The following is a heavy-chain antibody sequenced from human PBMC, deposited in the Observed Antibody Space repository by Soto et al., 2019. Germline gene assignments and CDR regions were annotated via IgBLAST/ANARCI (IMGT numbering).Heavy chain of an antibody. J-gene: IGHJ4*02. CDR3: AKVVGWCSGGSCYAFDY. CDR1: GFTFSSYA. D-gene: IGHD2-15*01. V-gene: IGHV3-23*01. CDR2: ISGSGGST. Sequence: GGSLRLSCAASGFTFSSYAMSWVRQAPGKGLEWVSAISGSGGSTYYADSVKGRFTISRDNSKNTLYLQMNSLRAEDTAVYYCAKVVGWCSGGSCYAFDYWGQGTLVTVSS.